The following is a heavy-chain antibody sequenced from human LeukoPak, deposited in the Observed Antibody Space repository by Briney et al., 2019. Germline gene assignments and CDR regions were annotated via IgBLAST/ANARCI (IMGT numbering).Heavy chain of an antibody. D-gene: IGHD3-16*01. CDR1: GGSISSNNW. J-gene: IGHJ6*04. CDR3: ARDLGSSTPSGI. CDR2: IYHSGST. V-gene: IGHV4-4*02. Sequence: SETLSLTCAVSGGSISSNNWWNWVRQPPGKGLEWIGEIYHSGSTNYSPSLKSRDTISVDKSRNLLFLKLNSVTAADTAVYYCARDLGSSTPSGIWGKGTTVTVSS.